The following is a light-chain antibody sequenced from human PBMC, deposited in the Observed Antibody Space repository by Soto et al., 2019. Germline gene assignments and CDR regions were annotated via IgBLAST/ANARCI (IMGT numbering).Light chain of an antibody. CDR3: SSYTSSSTLEV. CDR1: SSDVGGYNY. Sequence: QYVLTQPASVSGSPGQSITISCTGTSSDVGGYNYVSWYQQHRGKAPKLMIYDVSNRPSGVSNRFSGSKSGNTASLTISGLQAEDEADSYCSSYTSSSTLEVFGTGTKLTVL. CDR2: DVS. V-gene: IGLV2-14*01. J-gene: IGLJ1*01.